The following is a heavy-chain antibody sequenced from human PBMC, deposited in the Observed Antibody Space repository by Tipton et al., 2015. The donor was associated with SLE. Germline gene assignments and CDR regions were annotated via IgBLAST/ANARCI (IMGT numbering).Heavy chain of an antibody. CDR3: AIDGAGTYFQH. V-gene: IGHV3-33*01. J-gene: IGHJ1*01. D-gene: IGHD6-13*01. CDR2: IWYDGSNK. Sequence: SLRLSCAASGFTFSNYGMHWVRQAPGKGLEWVAVIWYDGSNKYYADSVKGRFTISRDNSKNTLYLQMNSLRAEDTAVYYCAIDGAGTYFQHWGQGTLVTVSS. CDR1: GFTFSNYG.